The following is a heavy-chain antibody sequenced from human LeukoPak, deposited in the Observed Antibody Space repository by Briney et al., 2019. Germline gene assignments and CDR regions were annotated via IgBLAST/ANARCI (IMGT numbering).Heavy chain of an antibody. CDR2: SYYSGST. V-gene: IGHV4-61*01. CDR3: ARDLYGSGNFLPESP. Sequence: SETLSLTCTVSGRPVSSYNFYGPWVPQPPGKGLELLGYSYYSGSTNYNHSLKSRVTISVDTSKNQFSLRLSSVTAADTAVYYCARDLYGSGNFLPESPWGQGILVTVSS. D-gene: IGHD3-10*01. J-gene: IGHJ5*02. CDR1: GRPVSSYNFY.